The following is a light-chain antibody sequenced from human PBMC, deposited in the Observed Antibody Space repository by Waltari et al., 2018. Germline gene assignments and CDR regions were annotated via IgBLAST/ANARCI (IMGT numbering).Light chain of an antibody. CDR1: QSLFYTSNFKNY. V-gene: IGKV4-1*01. CDR2: WAS. Sequence: DIVITQSPDSLAMSLGERATINCKSSQSLFYTSNFKNYLAWYQQKPGQPPKLLIYWASTRNSGVPDRFSGSGSGTDVTLTISSLQAEDVAVYFCQQYHSAPYTFGQGTKLEI. J-gene: IGKJ2*01. CDR3: QQYHSAPYT.